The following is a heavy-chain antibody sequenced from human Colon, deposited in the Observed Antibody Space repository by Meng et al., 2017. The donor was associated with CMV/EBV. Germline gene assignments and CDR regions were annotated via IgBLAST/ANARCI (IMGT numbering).Heavy chain of an antibody. CDR1: GFNFKYHT. Sequence: GESLKISCAASGFNFKYHTIHWVRQAPGKGLEWVALISYDGTTTYYADSVKGRFTISRDNSMKTLYLQMNSLRAADTAVYYCAKDGYGLGYIDSWGQGTAVTVSS. D-gene: IGHD3/OR15-3a*01. J-gene: IGHJ4*02. V-gene: IGHV3-30*18. CDR3: AKDGYGLGYIDS. CDR2: ISYDGTTT.